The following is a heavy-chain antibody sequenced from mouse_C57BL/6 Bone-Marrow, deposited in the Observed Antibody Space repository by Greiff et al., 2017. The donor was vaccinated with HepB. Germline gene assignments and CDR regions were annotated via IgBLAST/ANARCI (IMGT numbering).Heavy chain of an antibody. V-gene: IGHV5-6*02. D-gene: IGHD2-1*01. J-gene: IGHJ4*01. CDR2: ISSGGSYT. CDR1: GFTFSSYG. Sequence: EVKLMESGGDLVKPGGSLKLSCAASGFTFSSYGMSWVRQTPDKRLEWVATISSGGSYTYYPDSVKGRFTISRDNAKNTLYLQMSSLKSEDTAMYYCARRGIYYGNYYYAMDYWGQGTSVTVSS. CDR3: ARRGIYYGNYYYAMDY.